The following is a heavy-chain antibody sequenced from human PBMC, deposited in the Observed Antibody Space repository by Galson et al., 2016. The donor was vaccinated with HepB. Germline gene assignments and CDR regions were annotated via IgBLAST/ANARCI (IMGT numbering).Heavy chain of an antibody. CDR2: IHHNGNT. CDR3: ARYSSTANYFDY. J-gene: IGHJ4*02. CDR1: GGSITGCF. D-gene: IGHD6-19*01. Sequence: SETLSLTCTVSGGSITGCFWSWVRQPPGKGLEWIGFIHHNGNTNYNTSLKSRVPISVDTSTNQFSLRLTSVTAAYTADYYCARYSSTANYFDYWGPGTLVTVSS. V-gene: IGHV4-59*01.